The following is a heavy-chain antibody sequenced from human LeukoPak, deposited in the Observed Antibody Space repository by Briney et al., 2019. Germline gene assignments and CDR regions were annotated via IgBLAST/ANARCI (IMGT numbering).Heavy chain of an antibody. D-gene: IGHD4-17*01. V-gene: IGHV1-46*01. Sequence: ASVRVSCKASGYTFTSSALNWVRQAPGQGLEWMGIINPSGGSTSYAQKFQGRVTMTRDTSTSTVYMELSSLRSEDTAVYYCARGLRTVTTFSTSRAPFDYWGQGTLVTVSS. CDR3: ARGLRTVTTFSTSRAPFDY. CDR1: GYTFTSSA. J-gene: IGHJ4*02. CDR2: INPSGGST.